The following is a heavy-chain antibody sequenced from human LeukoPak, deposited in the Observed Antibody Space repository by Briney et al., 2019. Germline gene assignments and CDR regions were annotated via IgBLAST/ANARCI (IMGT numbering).Heavy chain of an antibody. V-gene: IGHV3-30-3*01. CDR2: ISYDGSNK. CDR3: ARAGAFDDFWSGYYTPRDYYYMDV. J-gene: IGHJ6*03. CDR1: GFTFSSYA. D-gene: IGHD3-3*01. Sequence: GGSLRLSCAASGFTFSSYAMHWVRQAPGKGLEWVAGISYDGSNKYYADSVKGRFTISRDNAKNSLYLQMNSLRAEDTAVYYCARAGAFDDFWSGYYTPRDYYYMDVWGKGTTVTVSS.